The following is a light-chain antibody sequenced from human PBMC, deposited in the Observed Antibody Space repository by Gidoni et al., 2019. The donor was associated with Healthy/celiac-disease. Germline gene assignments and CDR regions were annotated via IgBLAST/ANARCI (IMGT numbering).Light chain of an antibody. V-gene: IGKV4-1*01. CDR1: QSVLYSSNNKNY. CDR3: QQYYSIPMYT. Sequence: DIVMTQSPDSLAVSLGERATINCKSRQSVLYSSNNKNYLAWYQQKPVQPPKLLIYWASTRESGVPDRFSGSGSGTDFTLTISSLQAEDVAVYYCQQYYSIPMYTFGQGTKLEIK. CDR2: WAS. J-gene: IGKJ2*01.